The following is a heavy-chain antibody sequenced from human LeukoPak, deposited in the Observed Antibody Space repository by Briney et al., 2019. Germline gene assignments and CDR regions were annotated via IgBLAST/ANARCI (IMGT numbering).Heavy chain of an antibody. J-gene: IGHJ4*02. V-gene: IGHV3-23*01. CDR2: ISGSGGST. Sequence: GGSLRLSCAASGFTFSSYWMHWVRQAPGKGLVWVSAISGSGGSTYYADSVKGRFTISRDNSKNTLYLQMNSLRAEDTAVYYCAKAPRVRVYFDYWGQGTLVTVSS. CDR1: GFTFSSYW. CDR3: AKAPRVRVYFDY. D-gene: IGHD1-1*01.